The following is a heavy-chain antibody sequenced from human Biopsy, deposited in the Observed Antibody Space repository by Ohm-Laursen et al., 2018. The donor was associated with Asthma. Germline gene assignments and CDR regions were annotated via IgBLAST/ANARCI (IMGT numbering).Heavy chain of an antibody. D-gene: IGHD3-10*01. J-gene: IGHJ6*02. V-gene: IGHV1-69*06. CDR2: IIPIFGTA. CDR3: ARHPYVDGSDNYYYRGNDYYLGMDV. Sequence: SVKVSCKASGGTFSSYSVSWVRQAPGQGLEWMGGIIPIFGTANYAQKFQGRVTITADKSTSTAYMELSSLRSEDTAVYYCARHPYVDGSDNYYYRGNDYYLGMDVWGQGTTVTVSS. CDR1: GGTFSSYS.